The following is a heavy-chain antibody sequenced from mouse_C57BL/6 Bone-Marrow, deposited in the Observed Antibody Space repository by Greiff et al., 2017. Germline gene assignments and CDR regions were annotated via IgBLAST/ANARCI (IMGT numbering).Heavy chain of an antibody. J-gene: IGHJ4*01. Sequence: VQLQQPGAELVKPGASVKLSCKASGYTFTSYWMHWVKQRPGQGLEWIGMIHPTSGSTNYNEKFKGKDTLTVDKSSSTAYMQLSSLTSEDSAVYYGARQNGYAYAMDYWGQGTSVTVSS. D-gene: IGHD2-2*01. CDR1: GYTFTSYW. CDR3: ARQNGYAYAMDY. V-gene: IGHV1-64*01. CDR2: IHPTSGST.